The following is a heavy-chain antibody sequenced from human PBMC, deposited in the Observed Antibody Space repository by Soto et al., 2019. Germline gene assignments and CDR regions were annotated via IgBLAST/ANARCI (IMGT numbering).Heavy chain of an antibody. D-gene: IGHD2-8*02. CDR2: INHSGTT. J-gene: IGHJ4*02. CDR1: GGSFSGYY. Sequence: SETLSLTCAVYGGSFSGYYWTWIRQPPGTGLEWIGEINHSGTTNYNPSLKSRVTISVDTSKNQFSLKLTSVTAADTAVYYCARDKITGLFDYWGQGTLGTVSS. V-gene: IGHV4-34*01. CDR3: ARDKITGLFDY.